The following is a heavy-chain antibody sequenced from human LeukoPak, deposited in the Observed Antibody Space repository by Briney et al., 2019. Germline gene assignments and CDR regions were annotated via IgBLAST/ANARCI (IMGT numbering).Heavy chain of an antibody. CDR2: IYSSGST. Sequence: SETLSLTCTVSGGSISSSSYYWGWIRQPPGKGLEWIGGIYSSGSTYYNPSLKSRVTISVDTSKNQFSLKLSSVTAADTAVYYCARSILRYYYNASGYYPYYLDYWGQGMLVTVSS. CDR3: ARSILRYYYNASGYYPYYLDY. CDR1: GGSISSSSYY. V-gene: IGHV4-39*01. D-gene: IGHD3-22*01. J-gene: IGHJ4*02.